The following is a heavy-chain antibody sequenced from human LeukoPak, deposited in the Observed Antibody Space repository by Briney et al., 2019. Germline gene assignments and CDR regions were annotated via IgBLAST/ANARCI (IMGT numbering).Heavy chain of an antibody. V-gene: IGHV3-11*01. D-gene: IGHD4-11*01. CDR2: ISSRGDSL. CDR3: ARVMTTTKQFDY. CDR1: GFTFGDYY. Sequence: GGSLRLSCAASGFTFGDYYMTWIRQAPGKGLEWLSFISSRGDSLYYADSVRGRFTISRDNANNSLFLQMNSLRAEDTAVYYCARVMTTTKQFDYWGQGTLVTVSS. J-gene: IGHJ4*02.